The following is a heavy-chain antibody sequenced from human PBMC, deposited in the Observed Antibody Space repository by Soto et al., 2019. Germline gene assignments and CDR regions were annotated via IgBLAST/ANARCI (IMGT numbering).Heavy chain of an antibody. CDR3: AKDGVAAAAIYYYYGMDV. V-gene: IGHV3-30*18. CDR2: ISYDGSNK. Sequence: QVQLVESGGGVVQPGRSLRLSCAASGFTFSSYGMHWVRQAPGKGLEWVAVISYDGSNKYYADSVKGRFTISRDNSKNTLYLQMNSLRAEDTAVDYCAKDGVAAAAIYYYYGMDVWGQGTTVTVSS. J-gene: IGHJ6*02. CDR1: GFTFSSYG. D-gene: IGHD6-13*01.